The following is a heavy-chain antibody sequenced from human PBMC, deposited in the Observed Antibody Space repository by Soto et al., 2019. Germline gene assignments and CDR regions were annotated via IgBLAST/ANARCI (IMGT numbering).Heavy chain of an antibody. CDR1: GYTFTSYA. D-gene: IGHD6-25*01. CDR3: ARQRRGVNQQPLFDP. V-gene: IGHV1-18*01. CDR2: VSPYNGYT. J-gene: IGHJ5*02. Sequence: ASVKVSCKTSGYTFTSYAISWVRQAPGQGLEWLGWVSPYNGYTSYAQRFQSRLTMATDTSTMTAYVDLRSLTSDDTAVYYCARQRRGVNQQPLFDPRGQGTVVTVSS.